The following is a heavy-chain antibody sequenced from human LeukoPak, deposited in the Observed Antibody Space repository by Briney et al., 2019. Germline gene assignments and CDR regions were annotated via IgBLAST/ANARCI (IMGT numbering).Heavy chain of an antibody. Sequence: PGGSLRLSCAASGFTFSSYAMSWVRQAPGKGLEWVANIWPDGSDKYHVDSVRGRFTISRDNALYSLNLQMNSLRAEDSGVYYCGRWGVNAGLDRWGQGTLVIVSS. J-gene: IGHJ5*02. D-gene: IGHD3-10*01. V-gene: IGHV3-7*01. CDR3: GRWGVNAGLDR. CDR1: GFTFSSYA. CDR2: IWPDGSDK.